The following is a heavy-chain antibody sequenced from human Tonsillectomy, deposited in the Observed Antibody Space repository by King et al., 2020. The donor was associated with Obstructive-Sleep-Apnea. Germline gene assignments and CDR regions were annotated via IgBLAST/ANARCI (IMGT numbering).Heavy chain of an antibody. D-gene: IGHD5-12*01. V-gene: IGHV3-21*01. CDR3: AGDLRSGYRGYRGTGGFDS. CDR1: GFTLYSYT. Sequence: VQLVESGGGLVKPGGSLRLSCAASGFTLYSYTMNWVRQAPGMGLECVPSIIISSSYIYYADSVKGRFTISRDNAKNSPYLQLNSLRAGDTAVYYCAGDLRSGYRGYRGTGGFDSWGQGTLVTVSS. J-gene: IGHJ4*02. CDR2: IIISSSYI.